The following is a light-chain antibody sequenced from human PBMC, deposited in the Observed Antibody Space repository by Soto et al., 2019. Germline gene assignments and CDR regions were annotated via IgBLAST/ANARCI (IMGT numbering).Light chain of an antibody. CDR1: QSVLYSSNNKNY. J-gene: IGKJ1*01. Sequence: DIVMTQSPDSLAVSLGERATINYKSGQSVLYSSNNKNYLAWYQQKPGQAPRLLIYWASTRESGVPDRFSGSGSGTDFTLTISSLQAEDVAVYYCQQYYTTPVTFGQGTKVEIK. CDR2: WAS. CDR3: QQYYTTPVT. V-gene: IGKV4-1*01.